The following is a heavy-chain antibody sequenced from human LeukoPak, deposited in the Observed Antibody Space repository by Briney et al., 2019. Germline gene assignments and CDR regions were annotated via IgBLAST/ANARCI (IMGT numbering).Heavy chain of an antibody. CDR2: IYHSGST. V-gene: IGHV4-38-2*02. Sequence: SETLSLTCTVSGYSISSGYYWGWIRQPPGKGLEWIGSIYHSGSTYYNPSLKSRVTISVDTSKNQFSLKLSSVTAADTAVYYCARERGGLGYCSSTSCYLDYWGQGTLVTVSS. J-gene: IGHJ4*02. CDR1: GYSISSGYY. D-gene: IGHD2-2*01. CDR3: ARERGGLGYCSSTSCYLDY.